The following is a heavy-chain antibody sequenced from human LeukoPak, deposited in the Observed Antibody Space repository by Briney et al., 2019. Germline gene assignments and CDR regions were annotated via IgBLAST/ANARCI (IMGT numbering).Heavy chain of an antibody. J-gene: IGHJ4*02. CDR2: MNPNSGNT. CDR1: GYTFTSYD. Sequence: ASVKVSCKASGYTFTSYDINWVRQATGQGLEWMGWMNPNSGNTGYAQKFQGRVTMTRNTSISTAYMELSRLRSDDTAVYYCARPMATTRIGDFDYWGQGTLVTVSS. CDR3: ARPMATTRIGDFDY. V-gene: IGHV1-8*01. D-gene: IGHD5-24*01.